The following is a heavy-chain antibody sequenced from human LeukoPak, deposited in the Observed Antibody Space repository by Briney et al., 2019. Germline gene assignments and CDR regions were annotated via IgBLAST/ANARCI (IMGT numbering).Heavy chain of an antibody. CDR2: ISWNSGSI. Sequence: PGRSLRLSWAASGFTFDDYAMHWVRQAPGKGLERVSGISWNSGSIGYADSVKGRFTIPRDNAKNSLYLQMNSLRAEYTALYYCAKGKRYFDWLPLDYWAQGTLVTVSS. CDR3: AKGKRYFDWLPLDY. CDR1: GFTFDDYA. D-gene: IGHD3-9*01. V-gene: IGHV3-9*01. J-gene: IGHJ4*02.